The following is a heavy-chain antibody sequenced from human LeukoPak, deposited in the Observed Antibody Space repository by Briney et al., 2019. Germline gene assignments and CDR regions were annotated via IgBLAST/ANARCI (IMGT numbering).Heavy chain of an antibody. CDR1: GFTVSSNY. CDR2: IYSGGST. J-gene: IGHJ4*02. V-gene: IGHV3-66*01. Sequence: AGGSLRLSCAVSGFTVSSNYMSWVRQAPGKGLEWVSVIYSGGSTYYADSVKGRFTISRDNSKNTLYLQMNSLRAEDTAVYYCYSMIVVENRVINDYWGQGTLVTVSS. CDR3: YSMIVVENRVINDY. D-gene: IGHD3-22*01.